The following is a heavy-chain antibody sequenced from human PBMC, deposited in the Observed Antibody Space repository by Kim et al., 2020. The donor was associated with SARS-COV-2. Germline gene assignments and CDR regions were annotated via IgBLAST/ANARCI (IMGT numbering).Heavy chain of an antibody. CDR2: INGDGSVT. J-gene: IGHJ4*02. CDR1: GFTFSSHW. D-gene: IGHD2-15*01. V-gene: IGHV3-74*01. Sequence: GGSLRLSCGASGFTFSSHWMYWVRQVPGKGLVWVSRINGDGSVTSYADSVKDRFTISRDNARNTLYLQMNSLRPEDTAVYYCTTSRPDGGKTDYWGQGTL. CDR3: TTSRPDGGKTDY.